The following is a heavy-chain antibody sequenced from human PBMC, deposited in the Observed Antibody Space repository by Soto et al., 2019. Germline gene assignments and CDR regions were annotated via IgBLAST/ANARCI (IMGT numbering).Heavy chain of an antibody. CDR2: ISSSSSTI. J-gene: IGHJ6*02. D-gene: IGHD2-15*01. V-gene: IGHV3-48*02. CDR3: ARDLLLPYYYYGMDV. CDR1: GFTFSSYS. Sequence: GGSLRLSCAASGFTFSSYSMNWVRQAPGKGLEWVSYISSSSSTIYYADSVKGRFTISRDNAKNSLYLQMNSLRDEDTAVYYCARDLLLPYYYYGMDVWGQGTTVTVSS.